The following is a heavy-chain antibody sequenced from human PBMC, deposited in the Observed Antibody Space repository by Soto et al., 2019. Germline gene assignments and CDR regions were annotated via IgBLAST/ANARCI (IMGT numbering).Heavy chain of an antibody. CDR2: INPDNGGT. CDR1: GYTFTGNY. D-gene: IGHD6-6*01. Sequence: QVQLVQSGAEVKKPGASVKVSCKASGYTFTGNYMYWVRQAPGQGLEWMGWINPDNGGTSYAQKFQSRVTITKDTSINTAYLELSRLRSDDTAVYYCAREVGKVGYSSSSCDYWGQGSLVTVST. CDR3: AREVGKVGYSSSSCDY. J-gene: IGHJ4*02. V-gene: IGHV1-2*02.